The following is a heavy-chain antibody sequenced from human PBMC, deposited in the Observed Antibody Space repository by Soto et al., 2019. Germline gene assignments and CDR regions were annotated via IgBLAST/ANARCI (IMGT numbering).Heavy chain of an antibody. CDR3: ARSAKETWLPHF. J-gene: IGHJ1*01. D-gene: IGHD5-12*01. CDR2: INAGNGNT. Sequence: ASVKVSCKASGFSFIDYSILWVRQAPGQSLEWLGWINAGNGNTKYSHKFQDRVTITSDTSATTTYMELRRLRSEDTAVFYCARSAKETWLPHFCGQGTLVTVS. V-gene: IGHV1-3*01. CDR1: GFSFIDYS.